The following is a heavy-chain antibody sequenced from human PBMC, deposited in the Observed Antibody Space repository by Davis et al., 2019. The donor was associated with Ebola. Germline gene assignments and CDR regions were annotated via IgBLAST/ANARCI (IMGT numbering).Heavy chain of an antibody. V-gene: IGHV1-2*02. CDR1: GYTFTGYY. Sequence: ASVKVSCKASGYTFTGYYMHWVRQAPGQGLEWMGWINPNSGGTNYAQKFQGRVTMTRDTSISTAYMELSRLRSDDTAVYYCARLPARTSWAVGNNWFDPWGQGTLVTVSS. D-gene: IGHD4-23*01. CDR3: ARLPARTSWAVGNNWFDP. CDR2: INPNSGGT. J-gene: IGHJ5*02.